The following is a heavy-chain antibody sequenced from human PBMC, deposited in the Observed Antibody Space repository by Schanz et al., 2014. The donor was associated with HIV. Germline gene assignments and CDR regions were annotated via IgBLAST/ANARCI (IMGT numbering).Heavy chain of an antibody. J-gene: IGHJ2*01. V-gene: IGHV1-8*01. CDR3: AMGPDYYDSSAYYRVGLWYFDL. CDR2: MNPNSGNT. CDR1: GYTFTSYD. Sequence: QVQLVQSGAEVKKPGASVKVSCKASGYTFTSYDINWVRQATGQGLEWMGWMNPNSGNTGYAQKFQGGVTMTRNTSISTAYMELSSLRSEDTAVYYCAMGPDYYDSSAYYRVGLWYFDLWGRGTLVTVSS. D-gene: IGHD3-22*01.